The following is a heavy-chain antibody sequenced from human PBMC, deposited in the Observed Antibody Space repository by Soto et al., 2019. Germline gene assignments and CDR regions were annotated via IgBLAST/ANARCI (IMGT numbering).Heavy chain of an antibody. CDR1: GFTFSHYA. CDR2: MSYDGSNE. D-gene: IGHD1-26*01. J-gene: IGHJ4*02. CDR3: AKDGSHNFDD. V-gene: IGHV3-30*18. Sequence: QVQLVESGGGVVQPGRSLRLSCAASGFTFSHYAMHWVRQAPGKGLEWVALMSYDGSNEYYADSVKGRFTISRDNSKNTLYLQMNSLRAEDTALYYCAKDGSHNFDDWGQGTLVTVSS.